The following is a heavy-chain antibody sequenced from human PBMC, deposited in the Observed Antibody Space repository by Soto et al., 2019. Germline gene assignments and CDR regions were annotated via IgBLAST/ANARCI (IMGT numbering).Heavy chain of an antibody. CDR1: GGSFSGYY. CDR3: ARGRLTTRTWYSSSWVDY. D-gene: IGHD6-13*01. Sequence: PSETLSLTCAVYGGSFSGYYWSWIRQPPGKGLEWIGEINHSGSTNYNPSLKSRVTISVDTSRNQFSLKLSSVTAADTAVYYCARGRLTTRTWYSSSWVDYWGQGTLVTVSS. V-gene: IGHV4-34*01. J-gene: IGHJ4*02. CDR2: INHSGST.